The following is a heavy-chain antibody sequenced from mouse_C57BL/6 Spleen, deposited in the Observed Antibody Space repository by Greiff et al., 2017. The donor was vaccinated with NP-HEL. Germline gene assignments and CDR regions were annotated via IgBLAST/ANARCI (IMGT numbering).Heavy chain of an antibody. CDR1: GYTFTDYE. CDR2: IDPETGGT. V-gene: IGHV1-15*01. J-gene: IGHJ4*01. D-gene: IGHD3-3*01. Sequence: QVQLQQSGAELVRPGASVTLSCKASGYTFTDYEMHWVKQTPVHGLEWIGAIDPETGGTAYNQKFKGKAILTADKSSSTAYMELRSLTSEDSAVYYCKRMRDGAMDYWGQGTSVTVSS. CDR3: KRMRDGAMDY.